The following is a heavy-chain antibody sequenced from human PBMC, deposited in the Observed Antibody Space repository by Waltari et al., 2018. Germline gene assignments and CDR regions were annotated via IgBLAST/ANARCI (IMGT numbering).Heavy chain of an antibody. J-gene: IGHJ5*02. CDR1: GGPFTRYA. V-gene: IGHV1-69*05. D-gene: IGHD3-3*01. CDR2: IIPICGTA. Sequence: QVQLVQSGAEVKKPGSSVTVSCKASGGPFTRYAISWVRQAPGQGLEWMGGIIPICGTANYAQKFQGRVTITTDESTSTAYMELSSLRSEDTAVYYCARGFWSGLNWFDPWGQGTLVTVSS. CDR3: ARGFWSGLNWFDP.